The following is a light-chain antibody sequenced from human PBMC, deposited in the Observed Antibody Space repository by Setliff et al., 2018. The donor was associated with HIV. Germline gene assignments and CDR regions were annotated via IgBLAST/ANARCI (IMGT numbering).Light chain of an antibody. CDR1: SSDVGGYNY. Sequence: QSVLTQPASVSGSPGQSITISCTGTSSDVGGYNYVSWYQQHPGKAPKLRIYDVSNRPSGVSNRSSGSKSGNTASLTISGLQAEDEADYYCSSYTSTSTLFVFGTGTKVTVL. CDR2: DVS. V-gene: IGLV2-14*03. CDR3: SSYTSTSTLFV. J-gene: IGLJ1*01.